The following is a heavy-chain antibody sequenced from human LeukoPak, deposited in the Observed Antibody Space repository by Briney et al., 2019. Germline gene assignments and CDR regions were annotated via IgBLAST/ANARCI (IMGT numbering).Heavy chain of an antibody. J-gene: IGHJ4*02. V-gene: IGHV3-73*01. CDR2: IRSKANNYAT. D-gene: IGHD3-22*01. CDR3: TGDNFDSSVKFDY. CDR1: GFTFSGSA. Sequence: GGSLKLSCVVSGFTFSGSAVHWVRQASGKGLEWVGRIRSKANNYATAYAASVKGRFTISRDDSKNTAYLQMSSLKTEDTAVYYCTGDNFDSSVKFDYWGQGTLVTVSS.